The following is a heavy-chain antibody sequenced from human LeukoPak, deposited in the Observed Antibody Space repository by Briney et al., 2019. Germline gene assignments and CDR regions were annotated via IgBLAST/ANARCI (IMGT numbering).Heavy chain of an antibody. V-gene: IGHV3-48*02. J-gene: IGHJ3*02. CDR3: ARTEWDSHPGSFDI. D-gene: IGHD1-26*01. CDR2: IDISGSTI. Sequence: GGSLRLSCAASGFTFSSYSMNWVRQAPGKGLELISYIDISGSTIYYADSVKGRFTISRDNAKDSLYLQMNSLRDEDTAVFYCARTEWDSHPGSFDIWGQGTMVTVSS. CDR1: GFTFSSYS.